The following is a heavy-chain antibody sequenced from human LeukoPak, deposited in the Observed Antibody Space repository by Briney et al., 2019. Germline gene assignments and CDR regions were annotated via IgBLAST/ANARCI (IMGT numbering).Heavy chain of an antibody. V-gene: IGHV3-7*01. Sequence: GGSLRLSCAASGFTFNNYWMSWVRQAPGKGLEWVANIKHDEIEKYYVDSVKGRFTISRDNAKNPLFLQMNSLRVEDTAIYYCTRVPYGDYWSSDYWGQGTLVTVSS. CDR3: TRVPYGDYWSSDY. D-gene: IGHD4-17*01. J-gene: IGHJ4*02. CDR1: GFTFNNYW. CDR2: IKHDEIEK.